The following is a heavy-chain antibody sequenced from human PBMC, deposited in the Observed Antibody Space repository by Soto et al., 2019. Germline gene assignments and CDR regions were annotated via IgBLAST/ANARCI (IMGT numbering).Heavy chain of an antibody. Sequence: QVQLQQWGAGLLKPSETLSLTCAVYGGSFSGYYWNWIRQPPGRGLEWIGEINHSGSTNYHPSLNIRSTISVDTSKNQFSLKLSSVTAADTAVYYCAIGYGRNFAYWGQGTLVTVSS. J-gene: IGHJ4*02. V-gene: IGHV4-34*01. CDR2: INHSGST. CDR3: AIGYGRNFAY. D-gene: IGHD3-10*01. CDR1: GGSFSGYY.